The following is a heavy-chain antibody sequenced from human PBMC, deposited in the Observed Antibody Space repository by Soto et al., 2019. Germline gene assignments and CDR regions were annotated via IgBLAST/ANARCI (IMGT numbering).Heavy chain of an antibody. J-gene: IGHJ4*02. D-gene: IGHD3-10*01. Sequence: SETLSLTCTVSGGSISSSSYYWGWIRQPPGKGLEWIGSIYYSGSTYYNPSLKSRVTISVDTSKNQFSLKLSSVTAADTAVYYCARLRDAVGAGPIDYWGQGTLVTVSS. CDR1: GGSISSSSYY. CDR2: IYYSGST. CDR3: ARLRDAVGAGPIDY. V-gene: IGHV4-39*01.